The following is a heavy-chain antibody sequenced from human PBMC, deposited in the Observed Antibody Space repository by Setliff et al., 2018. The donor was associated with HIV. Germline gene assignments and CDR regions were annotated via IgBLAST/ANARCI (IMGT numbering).Heavy chain of an antibody. CDR3: ATDYGNYASAFDI. Sequence: ASVKVSCKASGYTFTSYAVHWVRQAPGQRLEWMGWINAGNGKIKYSQKFQGRVTITRDTSASTAYMELSSLRSEDTAVYYCATDYGNYASAFDIWGQGTMVTVSS. V-gene: IGHV1-3*01. CDR2: INAGNGKI. J-gene: IGHJ3*02. D-gene: IGHD4-17*01. CDR1: GYTFTSYA.